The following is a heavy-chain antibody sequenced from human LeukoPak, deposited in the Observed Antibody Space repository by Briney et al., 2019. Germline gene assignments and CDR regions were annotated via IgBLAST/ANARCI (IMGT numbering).Heavy chain of an antibody. Sequence: SETLSLTCAVYGGSFSGYYWSWLRQPPGKGLEWIGEINHSGSTNYNPSLKSRVTISVDTSKNQFSLKLSSVTAADTAVYYCARGSSSWYRGYYYGMDVWGQGTTVTVSS. CDR3: ARGSSSWYRGYYYGMDV. J-gene: IGHJ6*02. V-gene: IGHV4-34*01. CDR1: GGSFSGYY. D-gene: IGHD6-13*01. CDR2: INHSGST.